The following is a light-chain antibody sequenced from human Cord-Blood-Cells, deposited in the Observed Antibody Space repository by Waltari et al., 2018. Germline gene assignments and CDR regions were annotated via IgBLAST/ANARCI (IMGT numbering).Light chain of an antibody. J-gene: IGKJ5*01. CDR3: QQRSNWPIT. CDR2: DAS. V-gene: IGKV3-11*01. Sequence: EIVLTKSPATLSLSPGERATLSCRASPSVSSYLAWYHQKPGQAPRLLIYDASNRATGIPARFSGSGSGTYFTLTISILEPEDFAFYYCQQRSNWPITFGQGTRLEIK. CDR1: PSVSSY.